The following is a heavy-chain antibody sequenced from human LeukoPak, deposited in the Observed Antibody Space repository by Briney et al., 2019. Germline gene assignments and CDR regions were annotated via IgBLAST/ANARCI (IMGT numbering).Heavy chain of an antibody. J-gene: IGHJ3*02. V-gene: IGHV4-59*11. Sequence: SETLSLTCTVSGASISSQYRSWVRQPPGKGLEWLGYIYYGGSTNYTPSLKSRFTISVDTSKNQFSLKLSSVTAADTAVYYCARNGGSFTMTVAGSFDIWGQGTMVTVSS. D-gene: IGHD3-22*01. CDR1: GASISSQY. CDR3: ARNGGSFTMTVAGSFDI. CDR2: IYYGGST.